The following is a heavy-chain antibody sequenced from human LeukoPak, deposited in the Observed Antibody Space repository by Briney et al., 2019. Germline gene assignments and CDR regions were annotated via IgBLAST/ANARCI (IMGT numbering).Heavy chain of an antibody. CDR3: AAGYYYGSGSYYAAYYYYYMDV. Sequence: SETLSLTCTDSGGSISSYYWSWIRQPPGKGLEWIGYIYYSGSTNYNPSLKSRVTISVDTSKNQFSLKLSSVTAADTAVYYCAAGYYYGSGSYYAAYYYYYMDVWGKGTTVTVSS. V-gene: IGHV4-59*08. CDR1: GGSISSYY. J-gene: IGHJ6*03. D-gene: IGHD3-10*01. CDR2: IYYSGST.